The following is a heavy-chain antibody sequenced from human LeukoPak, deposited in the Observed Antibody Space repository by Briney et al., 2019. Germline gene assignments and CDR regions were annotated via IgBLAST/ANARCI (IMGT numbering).Heavy chain of an antibody. J-gene: IGHJ3*02. Sequence: ILSETLSLTCTVSGGSISSYYWSWIRQPPGKGLEWIGYIYYSGSTNYNPSLKSRVTISVDTSKNQFSLKLSSVTAADTAVYYCARSSSSWSYDAFDIWGQGTMVTVSS. V-gene: IGHV4-59*01. CDR1: GGSISSYY. CDR2: IYYSGST. D-gene: IGHD6-13*01. CDR3: ARSSSSWSYDAFDI.